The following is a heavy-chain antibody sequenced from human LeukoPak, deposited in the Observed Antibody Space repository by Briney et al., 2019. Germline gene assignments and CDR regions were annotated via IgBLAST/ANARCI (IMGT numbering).Heavy chain of an antibody. CDR3: AKRLAAAGSVGLDY. D-gene: IGHD6-13*01. CDR1: GFTFSSYA. CDR2: VSGSGGST. Sequence: PGGSLRLSCAASGFTFSSYAMSWVRQAPGKGLEWVSAVSGSGGSTYYTDSVKGRFTISRDNSKNTLYLQMNSLRAEDTAVYYCAKRLAAAGSVGLDYWGQGTLVTVSS. V-gene: IGHV3-23*01. J-gene: IGHJ4*02.